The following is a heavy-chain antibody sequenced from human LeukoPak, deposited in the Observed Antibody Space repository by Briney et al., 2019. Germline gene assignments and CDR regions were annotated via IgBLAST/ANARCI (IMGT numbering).Heavy chain of an antibody. D-gene: IGHD6-13*01. Sequence: ASVKVSCKASGYTFTGYYMHWVRQAPGQGLEWMGWINPNSGGTNYAQKFQGRVTMTRDTSISTAYMELSRLRSDDTAVYYCARGSSSWYGYYYYYMDAWGKGTTVTVSS. CDR1: GYTFTGYY. CDR2: INPNSGGT. CDR3: ARGSSSWYGYYYYYMDA. J-gene: IGHJ6*03. V-gene: IGHV1-2*02.